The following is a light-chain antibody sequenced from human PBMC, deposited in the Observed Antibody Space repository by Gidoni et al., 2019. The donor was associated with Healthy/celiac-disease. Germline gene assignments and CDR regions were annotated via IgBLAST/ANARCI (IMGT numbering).Light chain of an antibody. CDR1: SSDVGGYNY. V-gene: IGLV2-11*01. J-gene: IGLJ1*01. CDR3: CSYEGSYTYV. CDR2: DVS. Sequence: QSSLTLPRSVSGSPGQSVTIPCTGTSSDVGGYNYDSWYQQQPSKAPKLMIYDVSKRPSGGPDRFSSSKSSNTATLTSSGLQAEDEADYYCCSYEGSYTYVFETGTKVTVL.